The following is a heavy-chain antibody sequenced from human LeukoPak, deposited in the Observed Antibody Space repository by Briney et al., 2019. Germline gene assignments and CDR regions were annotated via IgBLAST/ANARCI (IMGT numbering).Heavy chain of an antibody. Sequence: GGSLRLSCAASGFTFSSHAMHWVRQAPGKGLEWVAVISYDGSNKYYADSVKGRFTISRDNSKNTLYLQMNSLRAEDTAVYYCARDGAVAVSPPSFFDYWGQGTLVTVSS. V-gene: IGHV3-30-3*01. CDR2: ISYDGSNK. D-gene: IGHD6-19*01. J-gene: IGHJ4*02. CDR1: GFTFSSHA. CDR3: ARDGAVAVSPPSFFDY.